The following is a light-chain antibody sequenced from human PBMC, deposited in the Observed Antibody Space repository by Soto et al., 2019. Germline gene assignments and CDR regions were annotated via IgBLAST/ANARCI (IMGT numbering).Light chain of an antibody. V-gene: IGKV4-1*01. J-gene: IGKJ2*01. CDR3: QQYYSTPYT. CDR1: QSVLYSSNNKNY. CDR2: WAS. Sequence: DIVMTQSPDSLAVSLGERATINCKSSQSVLYSSNNKNYLAWYQQKPGQPPKLLIYWASTRESGVPDRFSGSGSGTDFTLTISSLQAEDVAVYSCQQYYSTPYTFGPGTKLEIK.